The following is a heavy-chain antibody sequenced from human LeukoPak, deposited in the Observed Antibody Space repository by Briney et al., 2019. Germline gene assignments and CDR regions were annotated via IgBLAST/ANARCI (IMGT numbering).Heavy chain of an antibody. V-gene: IGHV4-38-2*02. D-gene: IGHD3-9*01. CDR3: ARDRGYDILTGYYVGLGDY. J-gene: IGHJ4*02. CDR1: GGSFSGYY. CDR2: IYHSGST. Sequence: SETLSLTCAVYGGSFSGYYWGWIRQPPGKGLEWIGSIYHSGSTYYNPSLKSRVTISVDTSKNQFSLKLSSVTAADTAVYYCARDRGYDILTGYYVGLGDYWGQGTLVTVSS.